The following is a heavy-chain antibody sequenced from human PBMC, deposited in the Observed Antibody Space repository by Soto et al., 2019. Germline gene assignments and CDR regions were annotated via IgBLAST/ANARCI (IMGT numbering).Heavy chain of an antibody. CDR1: GCSINSGGYY. CDR2: IYYSGST. Sequence: QVQLQESGPGLVKPSQTLSLTCTVPGCSINSGGYYWSWIRQDPGKGLEWIGYIYYSGSTYYNPSLKSRGTISVDTSENQCSLKLSSVTAADMAVYYCARAVLGTVTSYPDYWGQGTLVTVSS. J-gene: IGHJ4*02. D-gene: IGHD4-17*01. V-gene: IGHV4-31*03. CDR3: ARAVLGTVTSYPDY.